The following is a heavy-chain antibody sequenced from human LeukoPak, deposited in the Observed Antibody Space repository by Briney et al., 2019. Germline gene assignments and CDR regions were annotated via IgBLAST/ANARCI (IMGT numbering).Heavy chain of an antibody. Sequence: SVKVSCKASGGTFSSYAISWVRQAPGQGLEWMGGIIPIFGTANYAQKFQGRVTITTDESTSTAYKELSSLRSEDTAVYYCARDFRGGDIYYYYYMDVWGKGTTVTVSS. CDR3: ARDFRGGDIYYYYYMDV. J-gene: IGHJ6*03. CDR1: GGTFSSYA. V-gene: IGHV1-69*05. D-gene: IGHD3-9*01. CDR2: IIPIFGTA.